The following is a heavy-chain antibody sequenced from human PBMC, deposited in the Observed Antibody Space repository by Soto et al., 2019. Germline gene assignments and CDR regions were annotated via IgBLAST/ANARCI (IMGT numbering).Heavy chain of an antibody. CDR3: ARGDYCDSSRYPGY. V-gene: IGHV4-61*08. CDR1: GGSISSGGYY. Sequence: SETLSLTCTVSGGSISSGGYYWSWIRQHPGKGLEWIGYIYYSGSTNYNPSLKSRVTISVDTSKNQFSLKLSSVTAADTAVYYCARGDYCDSSRYPGYWGQGTLVTVSS. D-gene: IGHD3-22*01. J-gene: IGHJ4*02. CDR2: IYYSGST.